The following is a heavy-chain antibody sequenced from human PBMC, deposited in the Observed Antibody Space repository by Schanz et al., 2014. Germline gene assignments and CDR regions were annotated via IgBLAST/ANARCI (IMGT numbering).Heavy chain of an antibody. CDR1: GYTFTSYG. Sequence: QVQLVQSGAEVKKPGASVKVSCKASGYTFTSYGINWVRQAPGQGLEWLGWMNPNSGDTNYAQKFQGWVTMTRDTSISTAYMEVSRLKSDDTAVYYCARLSVAGRPHVNYWYFDLWGRGTLVTVSS. J-gene: IGHJ2*01. CDR2: MNPNSGDT. D-gene: IGHD6-19*01. CDR3: ARLSVAGRPHVNYWYFDL. V-gene: IGHV1-2*04.